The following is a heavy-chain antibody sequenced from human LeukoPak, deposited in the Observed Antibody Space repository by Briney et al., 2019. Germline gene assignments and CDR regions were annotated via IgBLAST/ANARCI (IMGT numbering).Heavy chain of an antibody. Sequence: SETLSLTCAVYGGSFSGYYWSWIRQPPGKGLEWIGEINHSGSTNYNPSLKSRVTISVDTSKNQFSLKLSSVTAADTAVYYCARANGGSSGYLVDYWGQGTLVTVSS. CDR1: GGSFSGYY. D-gene: IGHD3-22*01. CDR3: ARANGGSSGYLVDY. J-gene: IGHJ4*02. V-gene: IGHV4-34*01. CDR2: INHSGST.